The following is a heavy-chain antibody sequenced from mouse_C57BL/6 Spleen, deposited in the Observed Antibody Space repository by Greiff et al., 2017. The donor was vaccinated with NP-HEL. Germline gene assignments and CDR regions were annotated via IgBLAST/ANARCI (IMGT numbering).Heavy chain of an antibody. V-gene: IGHV1-50*01. J-gene: IGHJ2*01. Sequence: QVHVKQPGAELVKPGASVKLSCKASGYTFTSYCMQWVKQRPGQGLEWIGEIDPSDSYTNYNQKFKGKATLTVNSSSRTAYMQLSSLTAEDSAVYYCARAGGNHYLDYWGQGTTLTVSS. CDR3: ARAGGNHYLDY. D-gene: IGHD2-1*01. CDR2: IDPSDSYT. CDR1: GYTFTSYC.